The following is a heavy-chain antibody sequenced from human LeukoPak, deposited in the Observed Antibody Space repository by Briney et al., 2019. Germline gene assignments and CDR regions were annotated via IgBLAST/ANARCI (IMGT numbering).Heavy chain of an antibody. Sequence: SETLSLTCTVSGASVSRYYWNWIRQSPGKGLEWIGYIYYSGSTYYNPSLKSRVTISVDTSKNQFSLKLSSVTAADTAVYYCARASDLNAFDIWGQGTMVTVSS. CDR2: IYYSGST. J-gene: IGHJ3*02. CDR3: ARASDLNAFDI. CDR1: GASVSRYY. V-gene: IGHV4-59*08.